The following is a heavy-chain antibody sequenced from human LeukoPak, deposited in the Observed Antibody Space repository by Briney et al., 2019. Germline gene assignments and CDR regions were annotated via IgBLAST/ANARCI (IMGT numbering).Heavy chain of an antibody. V-gene: IGHV4-61*02. D-gene: IGHD3-9*01. CDR2: IYTSGST. CDR3: ARSYYDILTGYYSSHFDY. CDR1: GGSLSSGSYY. Sequence: SQTLSLTCTVSGGSLSSGSYYWSWIRQPAGKGLEWIGRIYTSGSTNYNPSLKSRVTISVDTSKNQFSLKLSSVTAADTAVYYCARSYYDILTGYYSSHFDYWGQGTLVTVSS. J-gene: IGHJ4*02.